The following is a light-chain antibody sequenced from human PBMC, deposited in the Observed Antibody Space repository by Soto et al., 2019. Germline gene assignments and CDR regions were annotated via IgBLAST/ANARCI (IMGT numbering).Light chain of an antibody. V-gene: IGLV2-8*01. CDR3: SSYAGSNIVV. Sequence: QSVLTQPPSASGSPGHSVTISCTGTSSDVGGYNFVSWYQQHPGKAPKLMIYEVSERPSGVPDRFSGSKSGNTASLTVSGLQAEDEADYYCSSYAGSNIVVFGGGTKLTVL. CDR1: SSDVGGYNF. CDR2: EVS. J-gene: IGLJ2*01.